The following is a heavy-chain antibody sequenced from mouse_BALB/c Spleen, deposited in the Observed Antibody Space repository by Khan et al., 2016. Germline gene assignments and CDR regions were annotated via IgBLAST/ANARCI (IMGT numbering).Heavy chain of an antibody. CDR1: GFTFSSYA. CDR2: ISSGGST. V-gene: IGHV5-6-5*01. D-gene: IGHD2-1*01. J-gene: IGHJ2*01. CDR3: ARGGNYYFDY. Sequence: EVELVESGGGLVKPGGSLKLSCAASGFTFSSYAMSWVRQTPEKRLEWVASISSGGSTYYPDSVKGRFTISRDNARNILYLQMSSLRSEDTAMYYCARGGNYYFDYWCQGTTLTVSS.